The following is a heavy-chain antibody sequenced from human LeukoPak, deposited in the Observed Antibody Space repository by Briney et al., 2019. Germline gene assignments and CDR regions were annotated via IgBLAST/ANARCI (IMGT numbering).Heavy chain of an antibody. CDR1: GGSFSGYY. CDR3: ARRGGSGVRGDYYFDY. D-gene: IGHD3-10*01. CDR2: IDYSGGV. V-gene: IGHV4-34*01. J-gene: IGHJ4*02. Sequence: SETLSLTCAVYGGSFSGYYWSWIRQPPGKGLEWIASIDYSGGVYYNPSLKSRVTISVDTSKNQFSLKVNSVTAADTAVYYCARRGGSGVRGDYYFDYWGQGTLVTVSS.